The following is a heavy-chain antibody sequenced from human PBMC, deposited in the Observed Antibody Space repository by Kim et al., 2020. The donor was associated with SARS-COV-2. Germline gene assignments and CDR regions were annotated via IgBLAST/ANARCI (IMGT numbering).Heavy chain of an antibody. CDR3: ARDTVTTRDYYYGMDV. V-gene: IGHV7-4-1*02. D-gene: IGHD4-17*01. CDR2: INTNTGNP. J-gene: IGHJ6*02. CDR1: GYIFTSYA. Sequence: ASVKVSGKAPGYIFTSYAMNWVRQAPGQGLEWMGWINTNTGNPTYEQGFTGRFVFSLDTSVSTAYLQISSLNAEDTAVYYCARDTVTTRDYYYGMDVWGQ.